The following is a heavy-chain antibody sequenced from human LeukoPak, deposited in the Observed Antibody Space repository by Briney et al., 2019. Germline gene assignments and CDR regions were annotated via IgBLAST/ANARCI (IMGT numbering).Heavy chain of an antibody. CDR2: ISSSSSYI. D-gene: IGHD3-9*01. CDR3: ARDSPRNYDILTGYADY. V-gene: IGHV3-21*01. Sequence: PGGSLRLSCAASGFTFSSYSMNWARQAPGKGLEWVSSISSSSSYIYYADSVKGRFTISRDNAKNSLYLQMNSLRAEDTAVYYCARDSPRNYDILTGYADYWGQGTLVTVSS. J-gene: IGHJ4*02. CDR1: GFTFSSYS.